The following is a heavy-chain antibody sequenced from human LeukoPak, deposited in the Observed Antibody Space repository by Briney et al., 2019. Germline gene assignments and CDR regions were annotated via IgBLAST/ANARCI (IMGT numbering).Heavy chain of an antibody. V-gene: IGHV3-21*01. Sequence: GGSLRLSCAASGFTFRNYNMNWVRQAPGKGLEWVSSISESSSFIQYADSLKGRFAISRDNAKNSLYLQMNSLRAEDTAVYYCARQRGYCSSGVCRGWFDPWGQGTLSPSPQ. D-gene: IGHD2-8*01. J-gene: IGHJ5*02. CDR3: ARQRGYCSSGVCRGWFDP. CDR2: ISESSSFI. CDR1: GFTFRNYN.